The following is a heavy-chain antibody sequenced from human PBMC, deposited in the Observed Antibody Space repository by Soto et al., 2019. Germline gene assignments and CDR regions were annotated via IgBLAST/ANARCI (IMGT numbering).Heavy chain of an antibody. CDR1: GFTLSSYG. V-gene: IGHV3-30*18. CDR3: AKHLRSGWYNSYYGMDV. CDR2: ISYDGSNK. D-gene: IGHD6-19*01. Sequence: QVQLVESGGGVVQPGRSLRLSCAASGFTLSSYGMHWVRQAPGKGLVWVAVISYDGSNKYYAESVKGRFTISRDNSKNTLYLQMNSLRAEDTAVYYCAKHLRSGWYNSYYGMDVWGPGNTVNVSS. J-gene: IGHJ6*01.